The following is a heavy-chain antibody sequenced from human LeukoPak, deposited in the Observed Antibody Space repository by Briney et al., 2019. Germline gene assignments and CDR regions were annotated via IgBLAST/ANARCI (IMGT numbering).Heavy chain of an antibody. CDR3: ARGIAAAG. CDR1: GFTFSSYW. V-gene: IGHV3-74*01. Sequence: PGGSLRLSCAASGFTFSSYWMHWVRQAPGKGLVCVSRINSDGSSTSYADSVKGRFTISRDNAKNTLYLQMNSLRAEDTAVYYCARGIAAAGWGQGTLVTVSS. J-gene: IGHJ4*02. CDR2: INSDGSST. D-gene: IGHD6-13*01.